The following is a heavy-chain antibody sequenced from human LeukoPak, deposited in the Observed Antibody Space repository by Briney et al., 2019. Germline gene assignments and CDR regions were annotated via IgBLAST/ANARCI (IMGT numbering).Heavy chain of an antibody. CDR3: ARVGTSVTSLYYYSMDV. Sequence: KPSGTLSLTCTVSGGSISNYYWSWIRQPPGKGLEWIGYIYYSGSTNYNPSLKSRVTVSVDTSKNQFSLKLSSVTAADTAVYYCARVGTSVTSLYYYSMDVWGKGTTVTVSS. D-gene: IGHD4-17*01. J-gene: IGHJ6*03. CDR1: GGSISNYY. V-gene: IGHV4-59*01. CDR2: IYYSGST.